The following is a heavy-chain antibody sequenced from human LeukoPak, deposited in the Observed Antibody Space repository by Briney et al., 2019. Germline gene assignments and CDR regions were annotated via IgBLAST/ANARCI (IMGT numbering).Heavy chain of an antibody. J-gene: IGHJ4*02. D-gene: IGHD6-19*01. CDR1: GGSFSGYY. CDR3: ARTRGFYSSGWYDY. V-gene: IGHV4-34*01. Sequence: SETLSLTCAVYGGSFSGYYWSWIRQPPGKGLEWIGEINHSGSTNYNPSLKSRVTISVDTSKNQFSLKLSSVTAADTAVYYCARTRGFYSSGWYDYWGQGTLVTVSS. CDR2: INHSGST.